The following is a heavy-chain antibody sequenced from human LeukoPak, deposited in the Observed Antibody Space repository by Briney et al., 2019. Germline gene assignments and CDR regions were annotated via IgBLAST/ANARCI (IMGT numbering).Heavy chain of an antibody. D-gene: IGHD6-19*01. CDR3: AIAVAGTLDY. CDR2: IIPILGIA. J-gene: IGHJ4*02. CDR1: GGTFSSYA. V-gene: IGHV1-69*04. Sequence: ASVKVSCKASGGTFSSYAVSWVRQAPGQGLEWMGRIIPILGIANYAQKFQGRVTITADKSTSTAYMELSSLRSEDTAVYYCAIAVAGTLDYWGQGTLVTVSS.